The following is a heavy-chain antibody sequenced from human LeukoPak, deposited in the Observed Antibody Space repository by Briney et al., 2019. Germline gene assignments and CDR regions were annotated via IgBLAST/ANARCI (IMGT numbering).Heavy chain of an antibody. V-gene: IGHV6-1*01. CDR1: GDSVSANNAA. CDR3: ARKDTINGVTHFDY. J-gene: IGHJ4*02. Sequence: SQTLSLTCAISGDSVSANNAAWNWIRQSPSRGLEWLGRTYYRSKWYTAYTVSVKSRITINSDTSKNQFSLHLNSVTPEDTAVYYCARKDTINGVTHFDYWGQGTLVTVSS. CDR2: TYYRSKWYT. D-gene: IGHD2-8*01.